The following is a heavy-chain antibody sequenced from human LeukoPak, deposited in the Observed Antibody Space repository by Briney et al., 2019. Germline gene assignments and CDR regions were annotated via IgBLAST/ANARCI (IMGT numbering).Heavy chain of an antibody. CDR1: DGSISSYY. D-gene: IGHD3-3*01. J-gene: IGHJ6*03. CDR3: AGGYYDFWSGYLGRYYYMDV. V-gene: IGHV4-4*09. Sequence: PSETLSLTCTVSDGSISSYYWSWIRQPPGKGLEWIGYIYTSGSTNYNPSLKSRVTISVDTSKNQFSLKLSSVTAADMAVYYCAGGYYDFWSGYLGRYYYMDVWGKGTTVTVSS. CDR2: IYTSGST.